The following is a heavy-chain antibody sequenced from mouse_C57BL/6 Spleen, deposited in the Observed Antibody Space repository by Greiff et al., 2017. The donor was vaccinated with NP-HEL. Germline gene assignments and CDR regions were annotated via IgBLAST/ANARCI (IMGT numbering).Heavy chain of an antibody. V-gene: IGHV1-69*01. Sequence: QVQLQQPGAELVVPGASVKLSCKASGYTFTSYWMHWVKQRPGQGLEWIGEIDPSDSYTNYNQKFKGKSTLTVDKSSSTAYMQLSSLTSEDSAVYYCARSGNGMYYFDYWGQGTTLTVSS. J-gene: IGHJ2*01. CDR1: GYTFTSYW. D-gene: IGHD4-1*01. CDR2: IDPSDSYT. CDR3: ARSGNGMYYFDY.